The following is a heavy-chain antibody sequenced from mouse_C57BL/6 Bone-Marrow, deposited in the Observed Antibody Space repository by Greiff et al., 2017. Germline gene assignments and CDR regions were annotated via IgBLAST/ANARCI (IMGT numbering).Heavy chain of an antibody. J-gene: IGHJ2*01. D-gene: IGHD1-1*01. Sequence: VKLQQSGPELVKPGASVKISCKASGYAFSSSWMNWVKQRPGKGLEWIGRIYPGDGDTNYNGKFKGKATLTADKSSSTAYMQLSSLTSEDSAVYFCARYSFTTVVSFDYWGQGTTLTVSS. CDR1: GYAFSSSW. CDR2: IYPGDGDT. CDR3: ARYSFTTVVSFDY. V-gene: IGHV1-82*01.